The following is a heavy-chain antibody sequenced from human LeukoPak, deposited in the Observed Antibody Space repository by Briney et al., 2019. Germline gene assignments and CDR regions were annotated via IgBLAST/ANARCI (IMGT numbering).Heavy chain of an antibody. CDR3: ARVSYYGSGSYYSEFYFDY. V-gene: IGHV4-59*12. CDR1: GGSITNYY. D-gene: IGHD3-10*01. Sequence: SETLSLTCTVSGGSITNYYWSWIRQPPGKGLEWIGYIYYSGTTNYNPSLKSRVTISVDTSKNQFSLKLNSVTAADTAVYYCARVSYYGSGSYYSEFYFDYWGQGTLVTVSS. J-gene: IGHJ4*02. CDR2: IYYSGTT.